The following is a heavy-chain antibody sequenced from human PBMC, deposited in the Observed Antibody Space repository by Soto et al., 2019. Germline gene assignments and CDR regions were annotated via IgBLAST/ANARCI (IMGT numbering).Heavy chain of an antibody. Sequence: GASVKVSCKASGYTFTSYYIHWVRQAPGQGLEWMGIINPSGGSTSYAQKFQGRVTMTRDTSTSTVYMELSSLRSEDTAVYYCARVASSGYYGYWGQGPLVTVSS. V-gene: IGHV1-46*01. CDR3: ARVASSGYYGY. D-gene: IGHD3-22*01. CDR1: GYTFTSYY. J-gene: IGHJ4*02. CDR2: INPSGGST.